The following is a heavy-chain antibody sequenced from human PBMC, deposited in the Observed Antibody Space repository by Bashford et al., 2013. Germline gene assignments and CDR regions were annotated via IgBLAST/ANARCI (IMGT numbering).Heavy chain of an antibody. J-gene: IGHJ3*02. CDR3: ARFISGVPPIDI. CDR2: INHSGST. Sequence: SETLSLTCAVYGGSFSGYYWSWIRQPPGKGLEWIGEINHSGSTNYNPSLKSRVTISVDTSKNQFSLKLRSEDTAIYYCARFISGVPPIDIWGQGTLVTVSS. V-gene: IGHV4-34*01. CDR1: GGSFSGYY. D-gene: IGHD7-27*01.